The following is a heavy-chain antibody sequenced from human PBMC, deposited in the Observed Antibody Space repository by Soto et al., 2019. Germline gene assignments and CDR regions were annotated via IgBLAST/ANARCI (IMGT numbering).Heavy chain of an antibody. CDR3: AGSVGGGFDY. Sequence: EVQLVESGGGLVQPGGSLRLSCAASGFTVSSNYMSWVRQAPGKGLEWVSVVYIGGNTYYAESVEDRFTISRDNFQNMLYLQRNRLRAEDTAVYYGAGSVGGGFDYWGQGTLVTVSS. CDR1: GFTVSSNY. V-gene: IGHV3-66*01. CDR2: VYIGGNT. D-gene: IGHD3-16*01. J-gene: IGHJ4*02.